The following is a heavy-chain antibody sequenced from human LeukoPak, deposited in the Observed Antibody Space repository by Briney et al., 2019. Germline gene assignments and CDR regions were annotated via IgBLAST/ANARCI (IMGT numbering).Heavy chain of an antibody. J-gene: IGHJ4*02. D-gene: IGHD2-2*01. CDR3: VRAAMPYIINGRRFDY. Sequence: GESLRLSCAASGFTSSAYDMHWVRQITGGGLEWVSTSGTVGDTFYSDSVKGRFTISRENAKNSVHLQMNSLRVEDSAIYFCVRAAMPYIINGRRFDYWGQGTLVTVSS. CDR2: SGTVGDT. V-gene: IGHV3-13*04. CDR1: GFTSSAYD.